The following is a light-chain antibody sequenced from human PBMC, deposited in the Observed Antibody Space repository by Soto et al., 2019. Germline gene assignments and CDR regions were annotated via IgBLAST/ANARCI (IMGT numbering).Light chain of an antibody. CDR1: SSNIGSNY. Sequence: QSVLTQPPSVSAAPGQTVTISCSGSSSNIGSNYVSWYQQLPGAAPKLLIYDNSQRPSGIPDRFSGSKSGTSATLGITGLQTGDEADYYCATWDSSRLVFGGGTKLTVL. J-gene: IGLJ3*02. V-gene: IGLV1-51*01. CDR2: DNS. CDR3: ATWDSSRLV.